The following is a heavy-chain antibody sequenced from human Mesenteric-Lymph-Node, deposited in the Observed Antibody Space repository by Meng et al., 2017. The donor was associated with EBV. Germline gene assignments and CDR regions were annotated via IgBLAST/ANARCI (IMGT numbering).Heavy chain of an antibody. J-gene: IGHJ4*02. V-gene: IGHV4-61*01. CDR1: GGSVSSGSYY. CDR3: ARDSGITVTNSFDY. D-gene: IGHD1-20*01. CDR2: IYRTGST. Sequence: QVQLQEAVPGLVTPSETLSLTWSVSGGSVSSGSYYWSWIRQPPGKGLEWIGYIYRTGSTDYNPSLNSRVSISIDTSKNQFSLRLTSVTAADTAVYYCARDSGITVTNSFDYWGQGALVTVSS.